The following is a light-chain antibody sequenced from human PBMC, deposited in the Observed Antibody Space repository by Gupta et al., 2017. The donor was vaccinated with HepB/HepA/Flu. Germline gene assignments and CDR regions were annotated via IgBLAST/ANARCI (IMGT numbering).Light chain of an antibody. CDR2: EDT. CDR1: NIGRQS. J-gene: IGLJ2*01. CDR3: PVWDSRQTRVV. V-gene: IGLV3-21*03. Sequence: ASETTARIRCGGDNIGRQSVHWYQQKPGQAPVLVLFEDTDRPSGIPERFYGSNSGNTATLTIIRVEAGDEADYYCPVWDSRQTRVVFGGGTKLTVL.